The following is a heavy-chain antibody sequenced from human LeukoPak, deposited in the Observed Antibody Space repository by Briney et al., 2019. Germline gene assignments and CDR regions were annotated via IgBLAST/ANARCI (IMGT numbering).Heavy chain of an antibody. Sequence: SETLSLTCTVSGGSVSSGSYFWSWIRQPPGKGLEWIGFIYSGSTNYNSSLKSRVTISLDTSKNQFSLKLNSVTAADTAVYYCARDVATYYYDSSATLLDYWGQGTLVTVSS. CDR3: ARDVATYYYDSSATLLDY. CDR1: GGSVSSGSYF. D-gene: IGHD3-22*01. V-gene: IGHV4-61*01. J-gene: IGHJ4*02. CDR2: IYSGST.